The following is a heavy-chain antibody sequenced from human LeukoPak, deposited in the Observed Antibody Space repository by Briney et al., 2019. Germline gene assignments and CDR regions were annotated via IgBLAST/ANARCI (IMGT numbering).Heavy chain of an antibody. J-gene: IGHJ4*02. CDR1: GFTFSSYE. CDR2: ISSSGSTI. Sequence: GGSLRLSCAASGFTFSSYEMNWVRQAPGKGLEWVSYISSSGSTIYYADSVKGRFTISRDNAKNSPYLQMNSLRAEDTAVYYCARGVSLTFDYWGQGTLVTVSS. CDR3: ARGVSLTFDY. V-gene: IGHV3-48*03. D-gene: IGHD2-8*01.